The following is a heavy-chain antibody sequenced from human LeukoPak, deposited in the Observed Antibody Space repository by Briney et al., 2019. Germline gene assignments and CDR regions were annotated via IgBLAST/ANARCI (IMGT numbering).Heavy chain of an antibody. D-gene: IGHD2-8*01. CDR3: AREGRSCSTAICEFDY. J-gene: IGHJ4*02. V-gene: IGHV3-13*01. CDR2: IDTADNT. CDR1: GFTFSSYD. Sequence: GGSLRLSCATSGFTFSSYDMHWVRQATGKGLEWVSAIDTADNTYYPDSVKGRFTVSRENAKNSFYLQMNSLRAGDTAVYYCAREGRSCSTAICEFDYWGQGTLVTVPS.